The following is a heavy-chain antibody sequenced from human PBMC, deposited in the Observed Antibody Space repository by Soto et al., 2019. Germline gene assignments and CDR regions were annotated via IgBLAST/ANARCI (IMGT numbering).Heavy chain of an antibody. J-gene: IGHJ4*02. CDR3: ARHRWGSGSHVGIIDY. CDR1: GGSISSGAYY. V-gene: IGHV4-39*01. CDR2: IYYSGST. Sequence: SETLSLTCTVSGGSISSGAYYWGWIRQPPGKGLEWIGSIYYSGSTYYNPSLKSRVTISVDTSKNQFSLNLSSVTAADTAVYYCARHRWGSGSHVGIIDYWGPGTLVTVYS. D-gene: IGHD3-10*01.